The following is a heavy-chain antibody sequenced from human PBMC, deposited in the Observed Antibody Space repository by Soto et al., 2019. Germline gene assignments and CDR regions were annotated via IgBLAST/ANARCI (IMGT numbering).Heavy chain of an antibody. D-gene: IGHD6-19*01. V-gene: IGHV1-69*12. CDR2: IIPIFGTA. CDR1: GGTFSSYA. Sequence: QVQLVQSGAEVKKPGSSVKVSCKASGGTFSSYAISWVRQAPGQGLEWMGGIIPIFGTANYAQKFQGRVTITADQATSTAYMERSSLRSEDTAVYYCARFNGAVAGTEVDYWGQGTLVTVSS. CDR3: ARFNGAVAGTEVDY. J-gene: IGHJ4*02.